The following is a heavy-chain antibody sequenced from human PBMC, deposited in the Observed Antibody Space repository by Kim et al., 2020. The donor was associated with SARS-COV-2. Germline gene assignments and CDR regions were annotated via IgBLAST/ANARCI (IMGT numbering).Heavy chain of an antibody. CDR2: SNK. V-gene: IGHV3-30-3*01. CDR3: AREWGSGWGE. J-gene: IGHJ4*02. Sequence: SNKYYEESVKGRFTISRDNSKNTLYLQMNSLRAEDTAVYYCAREWGSGWGEWGQGTLVTVSS. D-gene: IGHD6-19*01.